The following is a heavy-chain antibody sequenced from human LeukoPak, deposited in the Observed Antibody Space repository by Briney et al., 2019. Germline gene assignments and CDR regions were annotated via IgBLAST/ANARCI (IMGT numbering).Heavy chain of an antibody. Sequence: PGGSLRLSCAASGFSFSSYWMHWLRQAPGKGLVWVSRIKSDGQTNYADSVKGRFTISRDNAKNTVSLQMNSLRAEDTGVYYCARAPSEIGGYYPEYFRHWGQGTLVTVSS. CDR2: IKSDGQT. CDR1: GFSFSSYW. D-gene: IGHD3-22*01. J-gene: IGHJ1*01. CDR3: ARAPSEIGGYYPEYFRH. V-gene: IGHV3-74*01.